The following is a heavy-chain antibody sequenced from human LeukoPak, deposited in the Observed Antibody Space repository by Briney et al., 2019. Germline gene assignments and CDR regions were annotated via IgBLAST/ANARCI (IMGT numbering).Heavy chain of an antibody. CDR1: GGTFSSYA. CDR2: TIPILGIA. J-gene: IGHJ6*02. V-gene: IGHV1-69*04. D-gene: IGHD3-9*01. Sequence: ASVKVSCKASGGTFSSYAISWVRQAPGQGLEWMGRTIPILGIANYAQKFQGRVTITADKSTSTAYMELSSLRSDDTAVYYCARDWTILTGYYPTSYGMDVWGQGTTVTVSS. CDR3: ARDWTILTGYYPTSYGMDV.